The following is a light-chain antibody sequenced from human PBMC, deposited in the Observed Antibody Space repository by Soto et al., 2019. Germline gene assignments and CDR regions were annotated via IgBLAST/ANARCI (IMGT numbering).Light chain of an antibody. CDR3: SSYTTNTTAV. V-gene: IGLV2-14*01. CDR2: EVS. J-gene: IGLJ2*01. CDR1: SSDVGGYNY. Sequence: QSVLTQPASVSGSPGQSITISCTGTSSDVGGYNYVSWYQQYPGKPPKLMIYEVSNRPSGVPDRFSGSKSGNTASLTISGLQAEDEADYSCSSYTTNTTAVFGGGTKVTVL.